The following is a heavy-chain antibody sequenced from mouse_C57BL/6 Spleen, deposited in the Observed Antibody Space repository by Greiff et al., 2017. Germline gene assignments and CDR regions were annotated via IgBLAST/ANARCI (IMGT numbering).Heavy chain of an antibody. D-gene: IGHD2-4*01. CDR1: GYAFTNYL. V-gene: IGHV1-54*01. CDR3: ARYYDYSYYFDY. CDR2: INPGSGGT. Sequence: VKLMESGAELVRPGTSVKVSCKASGYAFTNYLIEWVKQRPGQGLEWIGVINPGSGGTNYNEKFKGKATLTADKSSSTAYMQLSSLTSEDSAVYFCARYYDYSYYFDYWGQGTTLTGSS. J-gene: IGHJ2*01.